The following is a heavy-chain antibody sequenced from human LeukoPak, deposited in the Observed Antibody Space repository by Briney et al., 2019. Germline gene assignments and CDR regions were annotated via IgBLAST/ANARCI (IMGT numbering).Heavy chain of an antibody. CDR3: AKNLYSGYDRDAFDI. V-gene: IGHV3-30*18. CDR2: ISYDGSNK. CDR1: GFTFSSYG. Sequence: GGSLRLSCAASGFTFSSYGMHWVRQAPGKGLEWVAVISYDGSNKYYADSVKGRSTISRDNSKNTLYLQMNSLRAEDTAVYYCAKNLYSGYDRDAFDIWGQGTMVTVSS. D-gene: IGHD5-12*01. J-gene: IGHJ3*02.